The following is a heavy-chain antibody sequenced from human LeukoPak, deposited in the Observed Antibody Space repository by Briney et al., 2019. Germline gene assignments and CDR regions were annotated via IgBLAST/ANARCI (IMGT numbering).Heavy chain of an antibody. J-gene: IGHJ4*02. CDR1: AFTFSNYW. CDR3: ARSGKPYGLDY. CDR2: VRGDGTAT. V-gene: IGHV3-74*01. D-gene: IGHD3-10*01. Sequence: GGSLRLSCTASAFTFSNYWMHWDRQAPGKGLVWVSQVRGDGTATVYADSVKGRFTISRDNAKNTVYLQMNSLRVDDTAVYYCARSGKPYGLDYWGQGTLVTVSS.